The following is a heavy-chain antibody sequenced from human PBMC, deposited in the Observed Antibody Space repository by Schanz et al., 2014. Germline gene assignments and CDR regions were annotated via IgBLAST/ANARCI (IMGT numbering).Heavy chain of an antibody. CDR2: SYIGGDT. CDR1: GFNINNNY. D-gene: IGHD3-9*01. Sequence: EVQLVESGGCLVQPGGSLKLSCAASGFNINNNYMTWVRQAPGKGLEWVSVSYIGGDTYYADSVKGRFIISRDNSKNTLYLQMNSLRREDTAVYFCARGENLDILIGWGQGTLVTVSS. J-gene: IGHJ4*02. CDR3: ARGENLDILIG. V-gene: IGHV3-53*04.